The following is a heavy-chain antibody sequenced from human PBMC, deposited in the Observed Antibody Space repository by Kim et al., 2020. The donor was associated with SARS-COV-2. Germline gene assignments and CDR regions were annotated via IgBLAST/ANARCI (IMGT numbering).Heavy chain of an antibody. CDR3: SRTYYYGSGSYKRRDYYYYYMGV. CDR1: GFTFSNAW. CDR2: IKSKTDGGTT. V-gene: IGHV3-15*01. Sequence: GGSLRLSCAASGFTFSNAWMSWVRQAPGKGLEWVGRIKSKTDGGTTDYAAPVKGRFTISRDDSKNTLYLQMNSLKTEDTAVYYCSRTYYYGSGSYKRRDYYYYYMGVWGKGTTVTVSS. D-gene: IGHD3-10*01. J-gene: IGHJ6*03.